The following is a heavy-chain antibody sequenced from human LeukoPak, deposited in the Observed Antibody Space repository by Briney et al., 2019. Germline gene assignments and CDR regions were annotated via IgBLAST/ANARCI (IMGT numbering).Heavy chain of an antibody. D-gene: IGHD6-13*01. V-gene: IGHV4-34*01. CDR2: INHSGST. CDR1: GGSFSGYY. J-gene: IGHJ3*02. CDR3: ARHPGRYSSSWYTDAFDI. Sequence: SETLSLTCAVYGGSFSGYYWSWIRQPPGKGLEWIGEINHSGSTNYNPSLKSRVTISVDTSKNQFSLKLSSVTAADTAVYYCARHPGRYSSSWYTDAFDIWGQGTMVTVSS.